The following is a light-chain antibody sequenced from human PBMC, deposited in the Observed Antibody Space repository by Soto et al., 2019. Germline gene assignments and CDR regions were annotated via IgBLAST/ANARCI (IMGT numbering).Light chain of an antibody. CDR3: SSYAASNNLGL. CDR2: EVS. CDR1: SSDVGGYNY. V-gene: IGLV2-8*01. J-gene: IGLJ2*01. Sequence: QSVLTQPPSASGSPGQSVTISCIGTSSDVGGYNYVSWYQQHPGKAPKLMIYEVSKRPSGVPDRFSGSKSGNTASLTVSGLQAEDEADYYCSSYAASNNLGLFCGGTKLTVL.